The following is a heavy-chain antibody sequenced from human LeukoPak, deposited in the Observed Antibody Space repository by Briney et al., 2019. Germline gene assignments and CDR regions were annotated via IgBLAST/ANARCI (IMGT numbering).Heavy chain of an antibody. J-gene: IGHJ4*02. Sequence: PSETLSLTCTVSGGFISSYYWSWIRQPPGKGLEWIGYIYYSGSTNYNPSLKSRVTISVDTSKNQFSLKLSSVTAADTAVYYCARASRRRSSRFYFDYWGQGTLVTVSS. V-gene: IGHV4-59*01. CDR2: IYYSGST. D-gene: IGHD6-6*01. CDR1: GGFISSYY. CDR3: ARASRRRSSRFYFDY.